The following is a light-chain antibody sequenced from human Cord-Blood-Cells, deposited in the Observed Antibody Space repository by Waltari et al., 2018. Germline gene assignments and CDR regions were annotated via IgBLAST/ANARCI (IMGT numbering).Light chain of an antibody. CDR1: SSNIGAGHD. Sequence: QSVLTQPPSVSGAPGQRVTLPCTGSSSNIGAGHDVPWYQQLPGTAPKLLIYGNSNRPSGVPDRFSGSKSGTSASLAITGLQAEDEADYYCQSYDSSLSGSVFGGGTKLTVL. CDR3: QSYDSSLSGSV. V-gene: IGLV1-40*01. CDR2: GNS. J-gene: IGLJ2*01.